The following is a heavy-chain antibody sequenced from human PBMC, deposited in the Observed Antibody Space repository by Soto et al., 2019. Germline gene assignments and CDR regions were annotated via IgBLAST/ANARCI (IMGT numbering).Heavy chain of an antibody. CDR2: ISSSGSTI. CDR1: GFTFSDYY. D-gene: IGHD3-3*01. J-gene: IGHJ6*03. V-gene: IGHV3-11*01. Sequence: GGSLRLSCAASGFTFSDYYMSWIRQAPGKGLEWVSYISSSGSTIYYADSVKGRFTISRDNAKNSLYLQMNSLRAEDTAVYYCAREFRGVYDFWSGYSRYYYYMDVWGKGTTVTVSS. CDR3: AREFRGVYDFWSGYSRYYYYMDV.